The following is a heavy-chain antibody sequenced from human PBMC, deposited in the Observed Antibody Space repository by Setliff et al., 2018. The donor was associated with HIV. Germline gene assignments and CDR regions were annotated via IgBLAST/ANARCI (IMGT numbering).Heavy chain of an antibody. CDR1: GASLGSGTYF. CDR3: ARASGAKYFYGMDV. D-gene: IGHD1-26*01. CDR2: MSDIGST. V-gene: IGHV4-30-4*08. J-gene: IGHJ6*02. Sequence: SETLSLTCSVSGASLGSGTYFWNWVRQSPGKGLEWIGYMSDIGSTYYNPSLKSRVTISADTSRNGFSLNLNSVTAADTAVYFCARASGAKYFYGMDVWGQGTTVTVSS.